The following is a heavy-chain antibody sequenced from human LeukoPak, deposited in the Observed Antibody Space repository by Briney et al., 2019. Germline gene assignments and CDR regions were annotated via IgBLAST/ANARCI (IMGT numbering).Heavy chain of an antibody. CDR2: ISSSGSTI. J-gene: IGHJ4*02. Sequence: GGSLRLSCAASGFTFSDYYMSWIRQAPGKGLEWVSYISSSGSTIYYADSVKGRFTISRDNSKNTLYLQMNSLRAEDTAVYYCANEYYDFWSGYPHDYWGQGTLVTVSS. D-gene: IGHD3-3*01. CDR3: ANEYYDFWSGYPHDY. V-gene: IGHV3-11*01. CDR1: GFTFSDYY.